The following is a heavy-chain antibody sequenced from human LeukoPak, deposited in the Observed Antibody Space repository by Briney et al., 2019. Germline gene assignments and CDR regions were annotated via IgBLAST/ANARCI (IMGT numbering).Heavy chain of an antibody. D-gene: IGHD3-3*01. Sequence: PSETLSLTCAVYGGSFSGYYWSWIRQPPGKGLEWIGEINHSGSTNYNQSLKSRVTISVDTSKNQFSLKLSSVTAADTAVYYCAREYYDFWSGLPPNWFDPWGQGTLVTVSS. CDR3: AREYYDFWSGLPPNWFDP. V-gene: IGHV4-34*01. CDR1: GGSFSGYY. J-gene: IGHJ5*02. CDR2: INHSGST.